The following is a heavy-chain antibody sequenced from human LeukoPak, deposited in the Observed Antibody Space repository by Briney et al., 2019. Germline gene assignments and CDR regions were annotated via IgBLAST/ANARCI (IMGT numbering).Heavy chain of an antibody. D-gene: IGHD3-10*01. Sequence: GGSLRLSCAASGFTFSSYVMSWVRQAPGKGLEWVSGISGSGGRTYYADSVKGRFNISRDNSKNTLHLQMNSLRAEDTAVYYCAKYVFSYGSGSYLSRFDPWGQGTLVTVSS. V-gene: IGHV3-23*01. J-gene: IGHJ5*02. CDR3: AKYVFSYGSGSYLSRFDP. CDR2: ISGSGGRT. CDR1: GFTFSSYV.